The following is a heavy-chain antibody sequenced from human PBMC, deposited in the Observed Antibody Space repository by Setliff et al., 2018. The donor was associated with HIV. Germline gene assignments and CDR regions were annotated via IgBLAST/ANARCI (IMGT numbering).Heavy chain of an antibody. Sequence: ASVKVSCKASGYTFTSYGIIWVRQAPGQGLEWMGWISTYNGNTDYAQKLQGRVTMTTDTSTSTAYMELRSLRSDDSAVYYCARDDYGDYVGDYWGQGTLVTVSS. CDR1: GYTFTSYG. CDR3: ARDDYGDYVGDY. CDR2: ISTYNGNT. D-gene: IGHD4-17*01. J-gene: IGHJ4*02. V-gene: IGHV1-18*01.